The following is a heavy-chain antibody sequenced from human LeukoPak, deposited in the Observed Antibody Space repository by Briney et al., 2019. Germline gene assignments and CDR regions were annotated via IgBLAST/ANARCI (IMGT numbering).Heavy chain of an antibody. CDR3: ARGRRGSYYTFDL. D-gene: IGHD1-26*01. CDR2: VSHTGAT. Sequence: SETLSLTCSVSGASINGYFWNWVRQTPEKGLEWIGYVSHTGATTKNPSLKSRVSITIDTSKSQISLSMTSVTAADTALYYCARGRRGSYYTFDLWGPGTIVSVS. V-gene: IGHV4-59*01. CDR1: GASINGYF. J-gene: IGHJ3*01.